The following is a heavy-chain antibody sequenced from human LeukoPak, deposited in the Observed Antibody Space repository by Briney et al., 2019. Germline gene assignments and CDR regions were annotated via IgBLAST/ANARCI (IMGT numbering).Heavy chain of an antibody. CDR2: RRYDGSNK. CDR3: ATVNVAYCSSTSWSSSIDY. CDR1: GFTFSSYG. V-gene: IGHV3-30*02. J-gene: IGHJ4*02. D-gene: IGHD2-2*01. Sequence: PGGSLRLSCAASGFTFSSYGMHWVRQAPGKGLEWVAFRRYDGSNKYYADSVKGRFTISRDNSKNTLYLQMNSLRAEDTAVYYCATVNVAYCSSTSWSSSIDYWGQGTLVTVSS.